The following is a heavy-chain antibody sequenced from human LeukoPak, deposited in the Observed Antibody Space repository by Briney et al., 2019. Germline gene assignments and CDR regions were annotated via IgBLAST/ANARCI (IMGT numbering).Heavy chain of an antibody. CDR1: GYTFTNYG. CDR2: ISAYNGNT. Sequence: ASVKVSCKASGYTFTNYGISWVRQAPGQGLEWMGWISAYNGNTNYAQNLQGRVTMTTDTSTTTVYMELRSLRSDDTAVYYCARVWPIYGYNLLISRDGTSNWFDPWGQGTLVTVSS. V-gene: IGHV1-18*01. J-gene: IGHJ5*02. CDR3: ARVWPIYGYNLLISRDGTSNWFDP. D-gene: IGHD5-12*01.